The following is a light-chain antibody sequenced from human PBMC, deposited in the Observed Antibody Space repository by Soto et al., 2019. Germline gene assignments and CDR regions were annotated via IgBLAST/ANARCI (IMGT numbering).Light chain of an antibody. V-gene: IGLV2-14*01. Sequence: QSALTQPASVSGSPGQSITISCTGTSSDVGAYNYVSWYQHHPGKAPKLMIYDVSNRPSGVSNRFSGSKSDNTASLTISGLQAEDEADYYCSSYTSSSTVLFGGGTKLTVL. CDR1: SSDVGAYNY. CDR3: SSYTSSSTVL. CDR2: DVS. J-gene: IGLJ2*01.